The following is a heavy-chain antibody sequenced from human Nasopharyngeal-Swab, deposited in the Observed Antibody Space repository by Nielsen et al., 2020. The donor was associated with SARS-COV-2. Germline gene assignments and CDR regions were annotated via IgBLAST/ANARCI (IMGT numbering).Heavy chain of an antibody. V-gene: IGHV4-39*01. D-gene: IGHD3-16*01. CDR2: IYYRGST. J-gene: IGHJ6*02. Sequence: RQAPGKGLEWIGSIYYRGSTYYNPPLKSRVTISVDTSKNQFSLKLSSVTAADTAVYYYARRVARAPRHEGDYYYGMDVWGQGTTVTVSS. CDR3: ARRVARAPRHEGDYYYGMDV.